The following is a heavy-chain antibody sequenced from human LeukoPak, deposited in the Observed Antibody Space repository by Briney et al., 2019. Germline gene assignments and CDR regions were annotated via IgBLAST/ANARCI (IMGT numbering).Heavy chain of an antibody. D-gene: IGHD1-1*01. CDR2: ISYDGSNK. Sequence: GRSQRLSCAASGFIFSSYAMHWVRQAPGKGLEWVAVISYDGSNKYYADSVEGRFTISRDNSKNTLYLQMSSLRPEDTAVYYCAKVQTSNYYYYGMDVWGQGTTVTVSS. CDR1: GFIFSSYA. V-gene: IGHV3-30*18. J-gene: IGHJ6*02. CDR3: AKVQTSNYYYYGMDV.